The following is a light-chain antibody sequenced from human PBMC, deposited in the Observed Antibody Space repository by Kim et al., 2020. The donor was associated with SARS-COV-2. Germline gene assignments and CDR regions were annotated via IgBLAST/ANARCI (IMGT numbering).Light chain of an antibody. CDR1: SSDVGGYNY. CDR3: SSYTSSSTLD. V-gene: IGLV2-14*01. CDR2: EVT. J-gene: IGLJ2*01. Sequence: QSALTQPASVSGSPGQSITISCTGTSSDVGGYNYVSWYQQHPGNAPKLMIYEVTKRPSGISNRFSGSKSGNSASLTISGLQAEDEADYYCSSYTSSSTLDFGGGTRLTVL.